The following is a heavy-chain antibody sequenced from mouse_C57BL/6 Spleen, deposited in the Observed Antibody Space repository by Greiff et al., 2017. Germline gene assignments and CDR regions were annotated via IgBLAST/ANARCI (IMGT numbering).Heavy chain of an antibody. D-gene: IGHD2-5*01. V-gene: IGHV5-17*01. CDR3: AKSAYYSNYAWFAY. J-gene: IGHJ3*01. CDR1: GFTFSDYG. CDR2: ISSGSSTI. Sequence: EVQVVESGGGLVKPGGSLKLSCAASGFTFSDYGMHWVRQAPEKGLEWVAYISSGSSTIYYADTVKGRFTISRDNAKNTLFLQMTSLRSEYTAMYYCAKSAYYSNYAWFAYWGQGTLVTVAA.